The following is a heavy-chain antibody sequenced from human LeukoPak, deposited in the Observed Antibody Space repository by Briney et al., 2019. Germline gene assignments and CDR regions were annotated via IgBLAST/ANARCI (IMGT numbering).Heavy chain of an antibody. J-gene: IGHJ3*02. Sequence: SETLSLTCTVSGGSISSGSYYWSWIRQPAGKGLEWIGRIYTSGSTNYNPSLKSRVTISVDTSKNQFSLKLSSVTAADTAVYYCASIRNYYDSSGYSSYAFDIWGQGTMVTVSS. V-gene: IGHV4-61*02. CDR2: IYTSGST. CDR1: GGSISSGSYY. D-gene: IGHD3-22*01. CDR3: ASIRNYYDSSGYSSYAFDI.